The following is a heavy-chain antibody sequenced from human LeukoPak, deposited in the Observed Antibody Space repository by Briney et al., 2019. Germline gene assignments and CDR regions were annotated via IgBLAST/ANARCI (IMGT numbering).Heavy chain of an antibody. CDR2: ITGSGGST. D-gene: IGHD3-10*01. CDR1: GLTFSSYA. Sequence: GGSLRLSCAASGLTFSSYAMSWVRQAPGKGLEWVSVITGSGGSTYYADSVKGRFTISRDNSKNTLYLQVNSLRAEDTAVYYCARGQLWFGELLDDAFHMWGQGTMVIVSS. CDR3: ARGQLWFGELLDDAFHM. J-gene: IGHJ3*02. V-gene: IGHV3-23*01.